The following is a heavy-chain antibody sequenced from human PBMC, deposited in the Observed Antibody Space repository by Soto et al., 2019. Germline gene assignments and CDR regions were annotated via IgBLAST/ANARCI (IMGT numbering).Heavy chain of an antibody. V-gene: IGHV3-48*01. J-gene: IGHJ4*01. CDR3: VRGGGCSGGSCNFDY. CDR2: VSSSSSTI. Sequence: EVQLVESGGGLVQPGGSLRLSCAASGFTFSSYSMNWVRQAPGNGLEWVSYVSSSSSTIYYADSVKGRFTISRDNAKNSVDVQMNSLRAEDTALYYFVRGGGCSGGSCNFDYWGHGALVTVSS. CDR1: GFTFSSYS. D-gene: IGHD2-15*01.